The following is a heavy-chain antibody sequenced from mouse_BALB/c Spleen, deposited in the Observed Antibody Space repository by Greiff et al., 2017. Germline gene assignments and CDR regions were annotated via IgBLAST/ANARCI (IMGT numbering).Heavy chain of an antibody. J-gene: IGHJ3*01. CDR2: IWTGGGT. CDR3: VLYDYDGFAY. CDR1: GFSLTSYD. Sequence: QVQLKESGPGLVAPSQSLSITCTVSGFSLTSYDISWIRQPPGKGLEWLGVIWTGGGTNYNSAFMSRLSISKDNSKSQVFLKMNSLQTDDTAIYYCVLYDYDGFAYWGQGTLVTVSA. D-gene: IGHD2-4*01. V-gene: IGHV2-9-2*01.